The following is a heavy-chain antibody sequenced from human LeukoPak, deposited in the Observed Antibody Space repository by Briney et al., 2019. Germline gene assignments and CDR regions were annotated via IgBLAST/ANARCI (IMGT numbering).Heavy chain of an antibody. J-gene: IGHJ4*02. D-gene: IGHD6-13*01. Sequence: SETLSLTCTVSGGSISSSSYYWGWIRQPPGKGLEWIGEINHSGSTNYNPSLKSRVTISVDTSKNQFSLKLSSVTAADTAVYYCARIRYSSSWYYFDYWGQGTLVTVSS. V-gene: IGHV4-39*07. CDR2: INHSGST. CDR1: GGSISSSSYY. CDR3: ARIRYSSSWYYFDY.